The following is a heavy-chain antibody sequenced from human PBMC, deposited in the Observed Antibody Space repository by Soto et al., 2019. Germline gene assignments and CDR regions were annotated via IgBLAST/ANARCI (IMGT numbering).Heavy chain of an antibody. CDR2: IYYSGST. J-gene: IGHJ6*03. D-gene: IGHD4-17*01. CDR3: ASSYGDYGNYYYYYMDV. CDR1: GGSISSYY. Sequence: SETLSLTCTVSGGSISSYYWSWIRQPPGKGLEWIGYIYYSGSTNYNPSLKSRVTISVDTSKNQFSLKLSSVTAADTAVYYCASSYGDYGNYYYYYMDVWGKGTTVTVSS. V-gene: IGHV4-59*01.